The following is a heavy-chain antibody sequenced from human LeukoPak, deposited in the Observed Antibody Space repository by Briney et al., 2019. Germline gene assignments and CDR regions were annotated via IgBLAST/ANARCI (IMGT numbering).Heavy chain of an antibody. CDR3: ARVMRSYFDY. Sequence: GGSLRLSCAGSGFTFSSFGMHWIRQAPGKGLEWLSYISSRSSTIYYADSVKGRFTISRDNAKNSLYLQMNSLRAEDTAVYYCARVMRSYFDYWGQGTLVTVSS. D-gene: IGHD2-8*01. J-gene: IGHJ4*02. CDR2: ISSRSSTI. CDR1: GFTFSSFG. V-gene: IGHV3-48*01.